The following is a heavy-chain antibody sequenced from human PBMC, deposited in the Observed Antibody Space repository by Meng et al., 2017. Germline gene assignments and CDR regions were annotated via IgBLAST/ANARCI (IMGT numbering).Heavy chain of an antibody. D-gene: IGHD1-26*01. CDR2: INHSGST. CDR1: GGSFSGYY. CDR3: ARGRGSYNRAAHFDY. V-gene: IGHV4-34*01. Sequence: SQTRSLTCAVYGGSFSGYYWSWIRQPPGKGLEWIGEINHSGSTNYNPSLKSRVTISVDTSKNQFSLRLSSVTAADTAVYYCARGRGSYNRAAHFDYWGQGTLVTVSS. J-gene: IGHJ4*02.